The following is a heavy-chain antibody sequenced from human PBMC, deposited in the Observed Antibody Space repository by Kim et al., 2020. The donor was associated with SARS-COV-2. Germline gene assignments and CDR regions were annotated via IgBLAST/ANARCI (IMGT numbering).Heavy chain of an antibody. CDR1: GFTFGSYT. D-gene: IGHD1-20*01. Sequence: GGSLRLSCAVSGFTFGSYTMNWVRQAPGKGLEWISSITDRSTYKYYKDSVEGRVTISRDNAKNSLYLQMDSLRAEDTAVYFCARDSITGTTFRGKAFDYWGQGTLVTVFS. J-gene: IGHJ4*02. CDR3: ARDSITGTTFRGKAFDY. V-gene: IGHV3-21*01. CDR2: ITDRSTYK.